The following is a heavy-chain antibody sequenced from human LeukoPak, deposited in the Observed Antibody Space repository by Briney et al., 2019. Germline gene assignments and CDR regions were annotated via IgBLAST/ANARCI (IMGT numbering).Heavy chain of an antibody. Sequence: SETLSLTCEASGGTFSDYVWTWIRQSPGKGLEWVGGINDNSGSTNYKHSLNGRVTISMENSKNQFSLEMRSVTAADTAVYYCARGRIAKIVVVHSVHYGMDVWGQGTTVTVSS. CDR1: GGTFSDYV. D-gene: IGHD3-22*01. CDR3: ARGRIAKIVVVHSVHYGMDV. V-gene: IGHV4-34*01. J-gene: IGHJ6*02. CDR2: INDNSGST.